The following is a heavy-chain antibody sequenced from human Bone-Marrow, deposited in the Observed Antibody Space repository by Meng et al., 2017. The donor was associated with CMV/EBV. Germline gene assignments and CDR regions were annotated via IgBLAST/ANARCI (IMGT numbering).Heavy chain of an antibody. V-gene: IGHV3-11*01. J-gene: IGHJ5*02. CDR2: ISSSGSTI. CDR1: GFTFSDYY. Sequence: GESLKISCAASGFTFSDYYMSWIRQAPGKGLEWVSYISSSGSTIYYADSVKGRFTISRDNAKNSLYLQMNSLRAEDTAVYYCARGWAYYDFWSGLGWFDPWGHGTLVTVSS. CDR3: ARGWAYYDFWSGLGWFDP. D-gene: IGHD3-3*01.